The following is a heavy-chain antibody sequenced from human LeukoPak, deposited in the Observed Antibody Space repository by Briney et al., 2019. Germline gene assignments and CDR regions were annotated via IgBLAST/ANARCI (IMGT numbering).Heavy chain of an antibody. CDR3: ARVFMDTAMVTFDY. D-gene: IGHD5-18*01. CDR2: IIPIFGTA. CDR1: GGTFSSYA. V-gene: IGHV1-69*06. J-gene: IGHJ4*02. Sequence: SVKVSCKASGGTFSSYAINWVRQAPGQGLEWMGGIIPIFGTANYAQKFQGRVTITADKSTSTAYMELSSLRSEDTALYYCARVFMDTAMVTFDYWGQGTLVAVSP.